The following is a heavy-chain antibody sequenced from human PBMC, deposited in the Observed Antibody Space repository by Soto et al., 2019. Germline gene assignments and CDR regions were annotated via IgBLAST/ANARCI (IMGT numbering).Heavy chain of an antibody. D-gene: IGHD3-10*01. CDR1: GGSFSGYY. CDR3: ATGRGVRGVIITTYYYYGLDV. J-gene: IGHJ6*02. Sequence: SETLSLTCAVYGGSFSGYYWSWIRQPPGKGLEWIGEINHSGSTNYNPSLKSPVTISVDTSKNQFSLKLSSVSAADTAVYYCATGRGVRGVIITTYYYYGLDVWGQGTTVTVSS. CDR2: INHSGST. V-gene: IGHV4-34*01.